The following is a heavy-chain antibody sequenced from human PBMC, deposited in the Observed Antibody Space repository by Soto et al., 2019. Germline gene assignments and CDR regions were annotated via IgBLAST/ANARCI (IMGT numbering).Heavy chain of an antibody. V-gene: IGHV4-39*01. D-gene: IGHD3-10*01. CDR3: ASEWFGDYLFYGMDV. CDR2: IYYSGST. J-gene: IGHJ6*02. CDR1: GGSISSSSYY. Sequence: SETLSLTCTVSGGSISSSSYYWGWIRQPPGKGLEWIGSIYYSGSTYYNPSLKSRVTISVDTSKNQFSLKLSSVTAADTAVYYCASEWFGDYLFYGMDVWGQGTTVT.